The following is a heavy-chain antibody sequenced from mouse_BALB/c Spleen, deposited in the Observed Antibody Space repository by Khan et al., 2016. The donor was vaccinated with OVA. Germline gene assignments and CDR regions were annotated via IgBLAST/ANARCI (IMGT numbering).Heavy chain of an antibody. Sequence: QVRLQESGAELVRPGASVKMSCKASGYTFTSYTMHWVKQRPGQGLEWIGYINPSSGYTKYNQKFKDKATLTADKSSSTAYMQLSSLTSEDAAVYYCARTHEKWGQGTTLTVSS. J-gene: IGHJ2*01. CDR3: ARTHEK. V-gene: IGHV1-4*01. CDR1: GYTFTSYT. CDR2: INPSSGYT.